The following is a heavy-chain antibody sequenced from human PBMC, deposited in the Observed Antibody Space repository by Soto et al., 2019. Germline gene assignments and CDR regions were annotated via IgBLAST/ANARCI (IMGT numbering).Heavy chain of an antibody. CDR1: GFTFSSRW. J-gene: IGHJ4*02. V-gene: IGHV3-7*02. Sequence: PGGSLILSCEASGFTFSSRWMTWVRQGPGKGLEWVANIKQDENGKDYVDSVKGRFTISRDNAKNSLYLQMNSLRAEDMAVYYCATHDGPAAARLVIDFWGQETLVTVSS. D-gene: IGHD6-13*01. CDR3: ATHDGPAAARLVIDF. CDR2: IKQDENGK.